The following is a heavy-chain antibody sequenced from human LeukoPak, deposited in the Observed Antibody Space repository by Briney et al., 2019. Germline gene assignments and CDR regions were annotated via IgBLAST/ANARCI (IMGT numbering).Heavy chain of an antibody. Sequence: ASVKVSCKTSGYSFTDDYVRWVRQAPGQGLEWMGWINPDSGFTNYAQKFQGRVTMTRDTSISTAYMEVRRLRPDDTAVYYCAPTPEAYTSNWNVWGQGTLVTVSS. J-gene: IGHJ4*02. CDR2: INPDSGFT. D-gene: IGHD1-1*01. V-gene: IGHV1-2*02. CDR1: GYSFTDDY. CDR3: APTPEAYTSNWNV.